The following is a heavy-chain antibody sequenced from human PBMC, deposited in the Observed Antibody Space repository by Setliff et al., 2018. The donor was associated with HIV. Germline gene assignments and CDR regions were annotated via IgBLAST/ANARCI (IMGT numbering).Heavy chain of an antibody. J-gene: IGHJ4*02. CDR1: GASVTSSSYY. Sequence: SETLSLTCSVSGASVTSSSYYWGWIRQPPGKGLEWIGSIYYGGNTYSNPSLRSRLSISLDTSKNQYSLELYSVTAADTAVYYCATHYGSGSYYNYWGQGMLGTAPQ. CDR3: ATHYGSGSYYNY. V-gene: IGHV4-39*01. D-gene: IGHD3-10*01. CDR2: IYYGGNT.